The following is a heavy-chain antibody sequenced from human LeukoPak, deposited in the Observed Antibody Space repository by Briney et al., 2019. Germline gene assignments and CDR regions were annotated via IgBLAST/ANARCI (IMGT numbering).Heavy chain of an antibody. D-gene: IGHD3-22*01. CDR3: ARLLASYYYDSSGYYDAFDI. CDR2: IYDSGST. CDR1: GGSISSYY. Sequence: SETLSLTCTVSGGSISSYYWSWIRQPPGKGLEWIGYIYDSGSTNYNPSLKSRVTISVDTSKNQFSLKLSSVTAADTAVYYCARLLASYYYDSSGYYDAFDIWGQGTMVTVSS. J-gene: IGHJ3*02. V-gene: IGHV4-59*01.